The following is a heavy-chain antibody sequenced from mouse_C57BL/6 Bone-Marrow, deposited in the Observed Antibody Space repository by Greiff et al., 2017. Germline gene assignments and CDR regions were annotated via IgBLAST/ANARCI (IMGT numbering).Heavy chain of an antibody. J-gene: IGHJ3*01. CDR2: IWGVGST. CDR3: ASDRINYGDGFAY. Sequence: VKLVESGPGLVAPSQSLSITCTVSGFSLTSYGVDWVRQSPGKGLEWLGVIWGVGSTNYNSALKSRLSISKDNSKSQVFLKMNSLQTDDTAMYYCASDRINYGDGFAYWGQGTLVTVSA. V-gene: IGHV2-6*01. CDR1: GFSLTSYG. D-gene: IGHD1-1*01.